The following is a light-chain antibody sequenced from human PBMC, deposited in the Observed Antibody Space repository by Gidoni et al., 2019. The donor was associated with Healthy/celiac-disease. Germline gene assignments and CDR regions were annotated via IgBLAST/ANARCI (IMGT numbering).Light chain of an antibody. CDR1: QSISSY. CDR3: QQSYSTSWT. V-gene: IGKV1-39*01. Sequence: DIQMTHSPSSLSASVGDRVTITCRASQSISSYLKWYQQKPGKAPKLLIYAASSLQSGVPSRFSGSGSGTDFTLNISSLQPGDFATYYCQQSYSTSWTFXQXTKVXIK. J-gene: IGKJ1*01. CDR2: AAS.